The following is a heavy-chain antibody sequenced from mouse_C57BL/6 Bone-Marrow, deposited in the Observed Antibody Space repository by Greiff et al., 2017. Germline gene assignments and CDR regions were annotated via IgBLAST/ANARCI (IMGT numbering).Heavy chain of an antibody. CDR1: GYTFTSYW. V-gene: IGHV1-53*01. J-gene: IGHJ2*01. CDR3: EREEYYGSSPYYFDY. CDR2: INPSNGGT. Sequence: QVQLQQPGTELVKPGASVKLSCKASGYTFTSYWMHWVKPRPGQGLEWIGNINPSNGGTNYNEKFKSKATLTVDKSSSTAYMQLSSLTSEDSAVYYCEREEYYGSSPYYFDYWGQGTTLTVSS. D-gene: IGHD1-1*01.